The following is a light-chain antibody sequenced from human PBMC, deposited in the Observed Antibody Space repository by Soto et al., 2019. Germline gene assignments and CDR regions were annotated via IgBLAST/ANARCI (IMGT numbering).Light chain of an antibody. Sequence: EIVLTQSPATLSLSPGERATLSCRASPSVTNYLAWYQQKLGQPPRLLIYGAFNRAAGIPARFSGSGSGTDFTLTISSLGPEDSAVYYCQQRNIWPPVTFGQGTRLEIK. CDR3: QQRNIWPPVT. V-gene: IGKV3-11*01. J-gene: IGKJ5*01. CDR1: PSVTNY. CDR2: GAF.